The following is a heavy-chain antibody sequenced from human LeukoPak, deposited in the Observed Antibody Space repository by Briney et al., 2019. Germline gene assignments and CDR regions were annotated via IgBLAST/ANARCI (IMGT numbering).Heavy chain of an antibody. V-gene: IGHV4-34*01. J-gene: IGHJ4*02. D-gene: IGHD1-26*01. CDR2: INHSGST. Sequence: SETLSLTCAVYGGSFSGYYWSWIRQPPGKGLEWIGEINHSGSTNYNPSLKSRVTISVDTSKNQFSLKLSSVTAAGTAVYYCARVHPSGATYYFDYWGQGTLVTVSS. CDR3: ARVHPSGATYYFDY. CDR1: GGSFSGYY.